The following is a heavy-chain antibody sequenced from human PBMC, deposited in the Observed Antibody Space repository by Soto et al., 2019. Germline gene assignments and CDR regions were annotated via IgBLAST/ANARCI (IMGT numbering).Heavy chain of an antibody. CDR3: AGGSSWTRVDY. Sequence: GGSLRLSCAASGFTFSNSAMSWVRQAPGKGLEWVSAIGGSGGSTYYTDSMKGRFTISRDNSKSTLYLQMNSLTVDDTAVYYCAGGSSWTRVDYWGQGTLVTVSS. J-gene: IGHJ4*02. V-gene: IGHV3-23*01. CDR1: GFTFSNSA. D-gene: IGHD6-13*01. CDR2: IGGSGGST.